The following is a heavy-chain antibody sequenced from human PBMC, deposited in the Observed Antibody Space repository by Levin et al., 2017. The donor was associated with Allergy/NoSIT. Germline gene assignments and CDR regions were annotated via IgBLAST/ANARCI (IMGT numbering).Heavy chain of an antibody. V-gene: IGHV3-30*03. J-gene: IGHJ4*02. Sequence: GGSLRLSCAVSGLNFNSYGMNWVRQARGKGLEWVALISSAGSDGYYADSVRGRFTISRDNSKSTLYLQMNSLRPDDTAVYYCAARVFDFWGQGTLVSVSS. CDR2: ISSAGSDG. CDR1: GLNFNSYG. CDR3: AARVFDF.